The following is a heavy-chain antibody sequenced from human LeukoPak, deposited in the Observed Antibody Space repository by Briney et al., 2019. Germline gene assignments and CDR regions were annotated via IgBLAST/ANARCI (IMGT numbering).Heavy chain of an antibody. J-gene: IGHJ4*02. V-gene: IGHV3-23*01. CDR3: AKGTGYSRYQVFDY. D-gene: IGHD6-13*01. Sequence: GGSLRLSCTASGFTFSSYAMSWVRQAPGKGLEWVSSISDIVSRTYYADSVEGRFTISRDNSKNTLFLQMNSLRAEDTAVYYCAKGTGYSRYQVFDYWGQGTLVTVSS. CDR2: ISDIVSRT. CDR1: GFTFSSYA.